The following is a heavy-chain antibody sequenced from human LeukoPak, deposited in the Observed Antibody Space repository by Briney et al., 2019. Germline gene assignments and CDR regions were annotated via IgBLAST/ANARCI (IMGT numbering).Heavy chain of an antibody. CDR1: GFTFSNYA. V-gene: IGHV3-23*01. CDR3: AKQSRPTIGGVADY. Sequence: GSLRLSCAASGFTFSNYALSWVRQAPGKGLEWVSVISGSGDDSYYADSVKGRFTISRDNSKNTLYLQMNSLRVEDTAVYYCAKQSRPTIGGVADYWGQGTLVTVSS. CDR2: ISGSGDDS. D-gene: IGHD3-3*01. J-gene: IGHJ4*02.